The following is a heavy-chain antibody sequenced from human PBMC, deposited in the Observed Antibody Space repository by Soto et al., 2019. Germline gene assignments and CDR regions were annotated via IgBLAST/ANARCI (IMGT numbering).Heavy chain of an antibody. V-gene: IGHV3-53*01. J-gene: IGHJ3*02. D-gene: IGHD3-10*01. Sequence: GGSLRLSCAASGFTVSSNYMSWVRQAPGKGLEWVSVIYSGGSTYYADSVKGRFTISRDNSKNTLYLQMNSLRAEDTAVYYCARAGPRSNDAFDIWGQGTMVTVSS. CDR2: IYSGGST. CDR3: ARAGPRSNDAFDI. CDR1: GFTVSSNY.